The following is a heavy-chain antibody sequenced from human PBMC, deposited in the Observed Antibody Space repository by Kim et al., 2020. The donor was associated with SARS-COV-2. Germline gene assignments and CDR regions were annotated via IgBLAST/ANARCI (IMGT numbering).Heavy chain of an antibody. CDR1: GFTFSSYD. CDR2: IGTAGDT. V-gene: IGHV3-13*04. Sequence: GGSLRLSCAASGFTFSSYDMHWVRQPTGKGLEWVSGIGTAGDTYYPGSVKGRFTISRENAKNSLYLQMNSLRAGDTAVYYCVRVTYYDSSGSVWSMDVWGAGTTLTVSS. CDR3: VRVTYYDSSGSVWSMDV. J-gene: IGHJ6*04. D-gene: IGHD3-22*01.